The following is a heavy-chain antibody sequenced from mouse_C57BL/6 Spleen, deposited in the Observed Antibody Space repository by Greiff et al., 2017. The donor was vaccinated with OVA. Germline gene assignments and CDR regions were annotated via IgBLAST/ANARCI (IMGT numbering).Heavy chain of an antibody. CDR2: ISYDGSN. Sequence: EVHLVESGPGLVKPSQSLSLTCSVTGYSITSGYYWNWIRQFPGNKLEWMGYISYDGSNNYNPSLKNRISITRDTSKNQFFLKLNSVTTEDTATYYCARAVVADDYYAMDYWGQGTSVTVSS. V-gene: IGHV3-6*01. D-gene: IGHD1-1*01. CDR1: GYSITSGYY. CDR3: ARAVVADDYYAMDY. J-gene: IGHJ4*01.